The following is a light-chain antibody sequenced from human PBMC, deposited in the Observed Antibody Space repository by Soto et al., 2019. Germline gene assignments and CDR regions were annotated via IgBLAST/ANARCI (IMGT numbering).Light chain of an antibody. V-gene: IGLV2-14*01. CDR2: DVS. CDR3: SSYTSSSTYV. J-gene: IGLJ1*01. CDR1: SSDVGGYNY. Sequence: QSVLTQPASVSGSPGQSITISCTGTSSDVGGYNYDSWYQQHPGKAPKLMIYDVSNRPSGVSNRFSGSKSGNTASLTISGLQAEDEADYYCSSYTSSSTYVFGTGTKVT.